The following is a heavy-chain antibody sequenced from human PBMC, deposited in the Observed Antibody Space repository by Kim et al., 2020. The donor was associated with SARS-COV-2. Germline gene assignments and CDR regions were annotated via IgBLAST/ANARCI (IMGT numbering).Heavy chain of an antibody. J-gene: IGHJ4*01. V-gene: IGHV3-9*01. D-gene: IGHD3-22*01. CDR2: ISWNSGSI. CDR1: GFTFDDYA. Sequence: GGSLRLSCAASGFTFDDYAMHWVRQAPGKGLEWVSGISWNSGSIGYADSVKGRFTISRDNAKNSLYLQMNSLRAEDTALYYCAKDLDYYDSSGEFDYWG. CDR3: AKDLDYYDSSGEFDY.